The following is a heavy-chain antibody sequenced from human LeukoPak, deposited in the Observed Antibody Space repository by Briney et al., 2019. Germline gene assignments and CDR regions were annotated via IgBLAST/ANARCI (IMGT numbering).Heavy chain of an antibody. Sequence: SQTLSLTCTVSGGSISSGGYYWSWIRQHPGKGLEWIGYIYYSGSTYYNPSLKSRVTISVDTSKNQFSLQLSSVTAADTAVYYCARDRGSRGYSYGLDYWGQGTLVTVSS. CDR2: IYYSGST. CDR1: GGSISSGGYY. CDR3: ARDRGSRGYSYGLDY. V-gene: IGHV4-31*03. J-gene: IGHJ4*02. D-gene: IGHD5-18*01.